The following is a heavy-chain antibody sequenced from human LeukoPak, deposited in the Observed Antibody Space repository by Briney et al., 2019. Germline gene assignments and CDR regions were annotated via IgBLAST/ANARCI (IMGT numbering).Heavy chain of an antibody. J-gene: IGHJ1*01. D-gene: IGHD6-19*01. V-gene: IGHV1-2*02. CDR3: ARDPGISLSGKYFQR. Sequence: ASVKVSCKASGYSFTGFYMHWVRQAPGQGLEWMGWINPNSGGTNYAQRFQGRVTMTMDTSISTAYMELSSMRSDDTAVYYCARDPGISLSGKYFQRWGQGTLVTVSS. CDR2: INPNSGGT. CDR1: GYSFTGFY.